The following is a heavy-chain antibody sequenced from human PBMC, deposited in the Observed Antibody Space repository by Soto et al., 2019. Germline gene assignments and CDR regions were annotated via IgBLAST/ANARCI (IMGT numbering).Heavy chain of an antibody. CDR1: GYTFTSYG. J-gene: IGHJ6*02. CDR2: ISAYNGNT. D-gene: IGHD2-15*01. Sequence: ASVKVSCKASGYTFTSYGISWVRQAPGQGLEWMGWISAYNGNTNYAQKLQGRVTMTTDTSTSTAYMELRSLRSDDTAVYYCAAVALSPRGLSVAVVAARVNYGMDVWGQGTTVTVSS. CDR3: AAVALSPRGLSVAVVAARVNYGMDV. V-gene: IGHV1-18*01.